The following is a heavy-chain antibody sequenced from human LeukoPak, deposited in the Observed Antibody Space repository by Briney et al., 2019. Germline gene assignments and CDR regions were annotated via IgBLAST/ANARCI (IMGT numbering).Heavy chain of an antibody. Sequence: PGRSLRLSCAASGFTFSSYGMHWVRQPPGKGLEWVAVIWYDGSNKYYADSAKGRFTISRDNSKNTLYLQMNSLRAEDTAVYYCARGRTTYDVYFDSWGQGTLVTVSS. CDR3: ARGRTTYDVYFDS. V-gene: IGHV3-33*01. CDR2: IWYDGSNK. J-gene: IGHJ4*02. D-gene: IGHD4-17*01. CDR1: GFTFSSYG.